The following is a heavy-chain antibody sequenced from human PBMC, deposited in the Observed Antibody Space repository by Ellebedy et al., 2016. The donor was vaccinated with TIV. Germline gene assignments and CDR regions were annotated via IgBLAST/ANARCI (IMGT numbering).Heavy chain of an antibody. J-gene: IGHJ4*02. D-gene: IGHD2-21*01. V-gene: IGHV3-21*01. CDR1: GFVFSSYT. CDR3: ARGGGCFGDSCYYADF. Sequence: PGGSLRLSCAASGFVFSSYTMNWVRQAPGKGLEWVSFISDSSIYYSDAVDGRFTISRDNAKNSLYLQMNSLSAEATAVYYCARGGGCFGDSCYYADFWGQGTLVTVSS. CDR2: ISDSSI.